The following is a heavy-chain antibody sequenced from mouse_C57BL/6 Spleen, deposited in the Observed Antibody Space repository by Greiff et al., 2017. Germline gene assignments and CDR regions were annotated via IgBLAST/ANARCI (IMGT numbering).Heavy chain of an antibody. V-gene: IGHV1-82*01. CDR3: ARDEGLPRFDY. CDR1: GYALSSSW. D-gene: IGHD3-3*01. CDR2: IYPGDGDT. Sequence: VQLQQSGPELVKPGASVKISCKASGYALSSSWMNWVKQRPGTGLEWIGRIYPGDGDTNYNGKFKGKATLTADKSSSTAYMQLSSLTSEDSAVYFCARDEGLPRFDYWGQGTTLTVSS. J-gene: IGHJ2*01.